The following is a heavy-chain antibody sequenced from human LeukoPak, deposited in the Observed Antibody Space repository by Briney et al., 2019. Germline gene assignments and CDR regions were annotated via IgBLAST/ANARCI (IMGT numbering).Heavy chain of an antibody. J-gene: IGHJ4*02. V-gene: IGHV3-33*06. CDR2: IWYDGSNK. D-gene: IGHD3-22*01. CDR3: AKGSPYYYDSSGYSGFDY. CDR1: GFTFSSYG. Sequence: PGGSLRLSCAASGFTFSSYGMHWVRQAPGKGLEWVAVIWYDGSNKYYADSVKGRFTISRDNSKNTLYLQMNSLRAEDTAVYYCAKGSPYYYDSSGYSGFDYWGQGTLVTVAS.